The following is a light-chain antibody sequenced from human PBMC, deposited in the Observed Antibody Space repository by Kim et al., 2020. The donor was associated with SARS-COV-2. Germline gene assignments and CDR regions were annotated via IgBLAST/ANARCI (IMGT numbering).Light chain of an antibody. V-gene: IGLV2-14*03. CDR1: SSDVGAYDY. J-gene: IGLJ3*02. Sequence: QSALTQPASVSGSPGQSITISCTGTSSDVGAYDYVSWYQQRPGKAPKLLIYDVTDRPSGISNRFSGSKSGNTASLTISGLQAEDEADYYCTSFTTTAIWVFGGGTQLTV. CDR2: DVT. CDR3: TSFTTTAIWV.